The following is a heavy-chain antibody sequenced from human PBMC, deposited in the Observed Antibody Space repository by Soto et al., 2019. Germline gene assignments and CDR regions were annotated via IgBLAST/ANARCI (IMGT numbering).Heavy chain of an antibody. V-gene: IGHV4-59*01. CDR2: IPYGGGP. CDR1: GGSMKNFF. J-gene: IGHJ5*02. Sequence: WATLAITGTVSGGSMKNFFWSWIRQPPGKGLEWIGYIPYGGGPTYTPSLKSRVSIAIDTSRNQFSLRLTSVTTADTAVYYCAASEVGLISVLGTWGQGTQVTVSS. D-gene: IGHD3-10*02. CDR3: AASEVGLISVLGT.